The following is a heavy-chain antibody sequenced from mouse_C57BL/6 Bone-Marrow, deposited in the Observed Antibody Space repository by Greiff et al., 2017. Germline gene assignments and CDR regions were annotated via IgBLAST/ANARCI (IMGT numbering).Heavy chain of an antibody. Sequence: EVKLVESGGGLVKPGGSPKLSCAASGFTFSDYGMHWVRQAPEKGLEWVAYISSGSSTIYYADTVKGRFTISRDNAKNTLFLQMTSLRSEDTAMYYCASSYSVNAMDYWGQGTSVTVSS. CDR2: ISSGSSTI. CDR1: GFTFSDYG. V-gene: IGHV5-17*01. D-gene: IGHD2-12*01. CDR3: ASSYSVNAMDY. J-gene: IGHJ4*01.